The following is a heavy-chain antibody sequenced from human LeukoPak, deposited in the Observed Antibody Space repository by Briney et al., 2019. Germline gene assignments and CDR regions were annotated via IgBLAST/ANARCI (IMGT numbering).Heavy chain of an antibody. Sequence: GASVKVSCKASGYTFTGYYMHWVRQAPGQGLEWMGRINPNSGGTNYAQKFQGRVTVTRDTSISTAYMELSRLRSDDTAVYYCARDGYERQLVRIDYWGQGTLVTVSS. CDR1: GYTFTGYY. CDR3: ARDGYERQLVRIDY. D-gene: IGHD6-13*01. V-gene: IGHV1-2*06. CDR2: INPNSGGT. J-gene: IGHJ4*02.